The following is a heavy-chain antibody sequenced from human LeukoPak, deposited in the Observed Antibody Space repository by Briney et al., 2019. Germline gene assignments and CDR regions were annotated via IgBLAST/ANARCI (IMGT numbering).Heavy chain of an antibody. CDR1: GGSISSYY. CDR2: VSYSGNT. CDR3: ARDRTTSTRGSFPI. J-gene: IGHJ3*02. V-gene: IGHV4-59*01. D-gene: IGHD1-1*01. Sequence: SETLSLTCTVSGGSISSYYWSWIRQPPGKRPEWIGYVSYSGNTNYNPSFKSRVTISVDTSKNSFSLNLRSVTAADTAVYYCARDRTTSTRGSFPIWGQGTMVTVSS.